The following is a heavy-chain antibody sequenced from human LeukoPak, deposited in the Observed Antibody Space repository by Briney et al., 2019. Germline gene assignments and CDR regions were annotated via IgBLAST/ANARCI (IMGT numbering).Heavy chain of an antibody. D-gene: IGHD3-10*01. Sequence: GRSLRLSCAASGFTFSRYGMHWVRQAPGRGLEWVAVISYDGSNTYYADSVKGRFTISRDNSKNTLYLQMNSLRAGDTAVYYCARTLMEQVVRGGFDYWGQGTLVTVSS. CDR3: ARTLMEQVVRGGFDY. CDR2: ISYDGSNT. V-gene: IGHV3-30*03. CDR1: GFTFSRYG. J-gene: IGHJ4*02.